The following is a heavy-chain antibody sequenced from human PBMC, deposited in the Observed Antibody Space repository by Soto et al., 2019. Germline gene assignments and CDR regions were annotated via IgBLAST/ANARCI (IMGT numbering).Heavy chain of an antibody. D-gene: IGHD3-3*01. CDR2: IWDDGNNK. J-gene: IGHJ4*02. CDR3: ARGLDFWSARDY. CDR1: GFTFSSYA. Sequence: QVQLVESGGGVVQPGRSLRLSCAASGFTFSSYAMYWVRQAPGKGLEWVAVIWDDGNNKYYGDSVQGRFSISRDNSKNTLYLQMNSLRAEDTAVYYCARGLDFWSARDYWGQGTLVTVSS. V-gene: IGHV3-33*01.